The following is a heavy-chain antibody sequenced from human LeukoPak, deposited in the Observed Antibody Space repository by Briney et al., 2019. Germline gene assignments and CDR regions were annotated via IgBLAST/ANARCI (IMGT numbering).Heavy chain of an antibody. V-gene: IGHV1-2*02. CDR3: AREYYDILTGSLDY. CDR1: GYRFTGYY. J-gene: IGHJ4*02. CDR2: INPHSGGT. Sequence: GASVKVSCKASGYRFTGYYINWVRQAPGQGLELMGWINPHSGGTKFAKKFQGRVTMTRDASISAAYMKVSKLRSDDAAVYYCAREYYDILTGSLDYWGQGTLVSVSS. D-gene: IGHD3-9*01.